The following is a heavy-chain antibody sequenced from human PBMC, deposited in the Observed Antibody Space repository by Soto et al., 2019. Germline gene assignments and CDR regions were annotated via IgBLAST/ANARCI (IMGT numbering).Heavy chain of an antibody. D-gene: IGHD6-13*01. V-gene: IGHV4-34*01. Sequence: SETLSLTCAVYGGSFSGYYWSWIRQPPGKGLEWIGEINHSGSTNYNPYVKSRVTISVDTSKNQFSLKLSSVTAADTAVYYCARGSVGEDRIIAAAGVGPYYYYYYMDVWGKGTTVTVSS. CDR2: INHSGST. CDR1: GGSFSGYY. J-gene: IGHJ6*03. CDR3: ARGSVGEDRIIAAAGVGPYYYYYYMDV.